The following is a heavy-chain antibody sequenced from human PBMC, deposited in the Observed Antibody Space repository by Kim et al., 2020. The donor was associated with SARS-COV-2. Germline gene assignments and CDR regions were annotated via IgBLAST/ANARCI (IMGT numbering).Heavy chain of an antibody. CDR3: ASYTGGVNSAFDI. Sequence: YNPALKSRVTISVDTSKNQFSLKLSSVTAADTAVYYCASYTGGVNSAFDIWGQGTMVTVSS. V-gene: IGHV4-34*01. D-gene: IGHD3-16*01. J-gene: IGHJ3*02.